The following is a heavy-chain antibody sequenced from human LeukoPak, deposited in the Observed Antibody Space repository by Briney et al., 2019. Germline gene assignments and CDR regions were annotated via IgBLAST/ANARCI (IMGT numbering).Heavy chain of an antibody. CDR1: GFTFSDYY. J-gene: IGHJ4*02. CDR3: ARDLRYISDYFDY. V-gene: IGHV3-11*01. Sequence: KPGGSLRLSCAASGFTFSDYYMSWIRQAPGKGLEWVSYISSSGSTIYYADSVKGRFTISRDNAKNSLYLQMNSLRAEDTAVYYCARDLRYISDYFDYWAREPWSPSPQ. CDR2: ISSSGSTI. D-gene: IGHD5-18*01.